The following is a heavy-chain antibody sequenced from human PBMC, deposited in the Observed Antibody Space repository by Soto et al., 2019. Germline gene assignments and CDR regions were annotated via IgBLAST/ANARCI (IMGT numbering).Heavy chain of an antibody. CDR1: GFTFSSYA. D-gene: IGHD3-3*01. Sequence: PGGSLRLSCAASGFTFSSYAMSWVRQAPGKGLEWVSAISGSGGSTYYADSVKGRFTISRDNSKNTLYLQMNSLRAEDTAVYYCAKDQVYYDFWSGYYSYWGQGTLVTVSS. CDR2: ISGSGGST. V-gene: IGHV3-23*01. J-gene: IGHJ4*02. CDR3: AKDQVYYDFWSGYYSY.